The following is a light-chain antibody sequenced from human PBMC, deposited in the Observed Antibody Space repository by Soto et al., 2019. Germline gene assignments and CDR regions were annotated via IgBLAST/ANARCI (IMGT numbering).Light chain of an antibody. V-gene: IGLV1-47*01. J-gene: IGLJ1*01. CDR2: RNN. CDR3: AAWDDSLSGLYV. Sequence: QAVVTQPPSASGTPGQRVTISCSGGTSSIGRNYVYRYQQLPGTAPKLVIYRNNQRPSGVPDRFSGSKSGTSASLAIRGLRSEDEADYYCAAWDDSLSGLYVFGTGTKLTVL. CDR1: TSSIGRNY.